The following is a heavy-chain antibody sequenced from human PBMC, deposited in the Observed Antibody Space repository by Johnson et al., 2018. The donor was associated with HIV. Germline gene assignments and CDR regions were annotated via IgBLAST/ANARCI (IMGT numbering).Heavy chain of an antibody. CDR1: GFTFSSYG. V-gene: IGHV3-NL1*01. CDR3: ARGTVCGGDCYSRAFDI. D-gene: IGHD2-21*02. J-gene: IGHJ3*02. Sequence: QVQLVESGGGVVQPGGSLRLSCAASGFTFSSYGMHWVRQAPGKGLEWVSSIGTAGDTYYANSVKGRFTISRDNSKNTLYLQMGSLRAEDMAVYYCARGTVCGGDCYSRAFDIWGQGTMVTVSS. CDR2: IGTAGDT.